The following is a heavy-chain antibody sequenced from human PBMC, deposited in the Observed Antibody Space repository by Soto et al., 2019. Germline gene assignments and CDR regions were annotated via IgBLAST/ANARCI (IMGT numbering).Heavy chain of an antibody. CDR1: GFTFSSYG. Sequence: PGGSLRLSCAASGFTFSSYGMHWVRQAPGKGLEWVAVIWYDGSNKYYADSVKGRFTISRDNSKNTLYLQMNSLRAEDTAVYYCARDMRLWGSSGWGRNYYYGMDVWGQGTTVTVSS. CDR3: ARDMRLWGSSGWGRNYYYGMDV. V-gene: IGHV3-33*01. CDR2: IWYDGSNK. D-gene: IGHD6-19*01. J-gene: IGHJ6*02.